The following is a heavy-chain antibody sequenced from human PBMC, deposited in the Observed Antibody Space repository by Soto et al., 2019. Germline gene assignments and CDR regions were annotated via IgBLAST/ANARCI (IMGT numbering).Heavy chain of an antibody. CDR1: GFTFSSYA. D-gene: IGHD3-10*01. CDR2: ISSNGGST. V-gene: IGHV3-64*01. CDR3: SKDPSPLVRGVIFS. Sequence: GRSLRLSCAASGFTFSSYAMHWVRQAPGKGLEYVSAISSNGGSTYYANSVKGRFTISRDNSKNTLYLQMNSLRAEDTAVYYCSKDPSPLVRGVIFSWGQGTLVTVSS. J-gene: IGHJ4*02.